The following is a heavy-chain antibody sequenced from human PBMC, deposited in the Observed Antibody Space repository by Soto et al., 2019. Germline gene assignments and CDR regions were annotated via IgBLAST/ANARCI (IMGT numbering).Heavy chain of an antibody. Sequence: QVQLVESGGGLVQPGGSLRLSCVASGFTFSDYYMSWIRQAPGKGLEWVSYISSSSSYTNYADSVKGRFTISRDNAXYSLSLQMNSLRAEDTAVYYCARDHHRYSGYDYVDYWGQGTLVTVSS. J-gene: IGHJ4*02. V-gene: IGHV3-11*05. CDR1: GFTFSDYY. CDR3: ARDHHRYSGYDYVDY. D-gene: IGHD5-12*01. CDR2: ISSSSSYT.